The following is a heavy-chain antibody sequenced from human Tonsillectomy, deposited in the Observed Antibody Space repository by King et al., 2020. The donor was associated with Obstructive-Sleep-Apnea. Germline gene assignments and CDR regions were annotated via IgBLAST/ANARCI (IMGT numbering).Heavy chain of an antibody. V-gene: IGHV4-31*03. D-gene: IGHD2/OR15-2a*01. J-gene: IGHJ5*02. Sequence: VQLQESGPGLVKPSQTLSLTCTVSGGSVSSDGHYWNWIRQHPGKGLEWIGCIDSGGNTYYSSSLNSRLTMSLDTSRNQISLRLTSVTAADTAVYFCAKHREYSSEPGFDPWGQGTLVTVSS. CDR2: IDSGGNT. CDR3: AKHREYSSEPGFDP. CDR1: GGSVSSDGHY.